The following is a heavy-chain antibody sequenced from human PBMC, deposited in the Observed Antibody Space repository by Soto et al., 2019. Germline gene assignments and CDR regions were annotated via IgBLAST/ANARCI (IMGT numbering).Heavy chain of an antibody. V-gene: IGHV3-7*01. CDR1: GFTFDSYW. J-gene: IGHJ4*02. Sequence: GGSLRLSCAASGFTFDSYWMTWVRQAPGKGLEWVAHIKQDGGQTYYVDSVKGRFTISRDNAKTSLYLQMNSLRAEDTAMYYCARDGDVNTGFGKDYWGQGTLVTVSS. CDR3: ARDGDVNTGFGKDY. D-gene: IGHD3-16*01. CDR2: IKQDGGQT.